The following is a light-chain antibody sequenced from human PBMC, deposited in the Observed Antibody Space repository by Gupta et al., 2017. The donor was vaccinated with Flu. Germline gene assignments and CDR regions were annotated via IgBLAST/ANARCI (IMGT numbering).Light chain of an antibody. Sequence: DVVLTQSPPSLPVTLGQPASISCRSSQGLVYGDGNTYLNWFHQRPGQSPRRLIYKVSNRDSGVPDRFTGSGSGTDFTLKISRVEAEDVGVFYCMQGTHWPPTFGQGTKVEIK. CDR3: MQGTHWPPT. V-gene: IGKV2-30*01. CDR1: QGLVYGDGNTY. CDR2: KVS. J-gene: IGKJ1*01.